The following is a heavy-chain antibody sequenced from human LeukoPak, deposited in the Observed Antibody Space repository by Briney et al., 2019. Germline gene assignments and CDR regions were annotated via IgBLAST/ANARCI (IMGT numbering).Heavy chain of an antibody. CDR1: GGSISSGGYY. CDR3: ARGLVRWLQSYLAAFDI. Sequence: SETLSLTCTVSGGSISSGGYYWSWIRQHPGKGLEWIGYIYYSGSTYYNPSLKSRVTISVDTSKNQFSLKLSSVTAADTAVYYCARGLVRWLQSYLAAFDIWGQGTMVTVSS. D-gene: IGHD5-12*01. V-gene: IGHV4-31*03. J-gene: IGHJ3*02. CDR2: IYYSGST.